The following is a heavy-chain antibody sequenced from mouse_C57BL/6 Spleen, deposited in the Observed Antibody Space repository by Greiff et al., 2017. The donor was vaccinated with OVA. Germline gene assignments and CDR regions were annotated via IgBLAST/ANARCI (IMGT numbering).Heavy chain of an antibody. V-gene: IGHV1-59*01. CDR2: IDPSDSYT. CDR3: AREETTVVDPWYFDV. Sequence: QVQLQQPGAELVRPGTSVKLSCKASGYTFTSYWMHWVKQRPGQGLEWIGVIDPSDSYTNYNQKFKGKATLTVDTSTSTAYMQLSSLTSEDSAGYYCAREETTVVDPWYFDVWGTGTTVTVSS. J-gene: IGHJ1*03. D-gene: IGHD1-1*01. CDR1: GYTFTSYW.